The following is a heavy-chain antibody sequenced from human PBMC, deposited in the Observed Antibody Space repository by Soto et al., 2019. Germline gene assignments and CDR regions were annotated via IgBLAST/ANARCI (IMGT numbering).Heavy chain of an antibody. Sequence: QVQLVQSGAEVKKPGASVKVSCKASGYTFTSYAMHWVRQAPGQRLEWMGWINAGNGNTKYSQKFQGRVTITRDTSASTAYMELSSLRSEDTAVYYCARDPYYSGSYSGSPKSLDYWGQGTLVTVSS. CDR3: ARDPYYSGSYSGSPKSLDY. D-gene: IGHD1-26*01. J-gene: IGHJ4*02. CDR1: GYTFTSYA. CDR2: INAGNGNT. V-gene: IGHV1-3*01.